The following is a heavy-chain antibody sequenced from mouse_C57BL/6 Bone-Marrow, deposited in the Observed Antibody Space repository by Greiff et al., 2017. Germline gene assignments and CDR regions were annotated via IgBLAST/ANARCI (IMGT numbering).Heavy chain of an antibody. V-gene: IGHV5-6*01. Sequence: EVQLVESGGDLVKPGGSLKLSCAASGFTFSSHGMSWVRQTPDKRLEWVATISSGGSYTYYPDSVKGRFTISRDNAKNTLYLQMSSLKSEDTAMYYCAGYSRRDWYVDVWGTGTTVTVSS. D-gene: IGHD1-2*01. CDR1: GFTFSSHG. CDR3: AGYSRRDWYVDV. CDR2: ISSGGSYT. J-gene: IGHJ1*03.